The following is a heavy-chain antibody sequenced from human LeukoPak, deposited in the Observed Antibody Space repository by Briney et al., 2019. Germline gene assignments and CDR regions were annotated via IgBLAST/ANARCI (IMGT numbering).Heavy chain of an antibody. CDR2: TYYRSKWYN. Sequence: SQTLSLTCAISGDSVSSNSAAWNCIRQSPSRGLEWLGRTYYRSKWYNDYAVSMKSRITINPDTSKDQFSLQLNSVTPEDTAVYYCARYAGSGWPSFDYWGQGTLVTVSS. CDR1: GDSVSSNSAA. V-gene: IGHV6-1*01. CDR3: ARYAGSGWPSFDY. D-gene: IGHD6-19*01. J-gene: IGHJ4*02.